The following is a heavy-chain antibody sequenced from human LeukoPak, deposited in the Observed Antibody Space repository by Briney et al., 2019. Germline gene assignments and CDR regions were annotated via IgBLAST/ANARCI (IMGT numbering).Heavy chain of an antibody. CDR2: IKSDGSST. CDR1: GFTFSSYW. V-gene: IGHV3-74*01. D-gene: IGHD3-10*01. CDR3: ATGSGHAFGI. J-gene: IGHJ3*02. Sequence: HPGGSLRLSCAASGFTFSSYWMHWVRQAPGKGLVWVSSIKSDGSSTSYADSVKGRLTISRDNARNTLYLQMNSLRTEDTAVYYCATGSGHAFGIWGQGTMVTVSA.